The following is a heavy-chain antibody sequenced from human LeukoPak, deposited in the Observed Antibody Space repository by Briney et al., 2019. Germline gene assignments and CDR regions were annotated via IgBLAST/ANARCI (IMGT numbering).Heavy chain of an antibody. CDR2: IYYSGST. Sequence: SETLSLTCTVTGVSISSYYWSWIRQPPGRGLEWIGNIYYSGSTNYNPSLKSRVTISVDTSKNQFSLKLNSVTAADTAVYYCARYLGYCSGGSCYPWFDPWGQGTLVTVSS. CDR1: GVSISSYY. D-gene: IGHD2-15*01. CDR3: ARYLGYCSGGSCYPWFDP. V-gene: IGHV4-59*01. J-gene: IGHJ5*02.